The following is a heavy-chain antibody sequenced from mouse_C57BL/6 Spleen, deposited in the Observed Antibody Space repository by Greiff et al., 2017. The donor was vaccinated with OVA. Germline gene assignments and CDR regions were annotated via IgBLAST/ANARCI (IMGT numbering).Heavy chain of an antibody. CDR1: GYTFTSYW. Sequence: QVQLQQPGAELVRPGSSVKLSCKASGYTFTSYWMHWVKQRPIQGLEWIGNIDPSDSETHYNQKFKDKATLTVDTSSSTAYMQLSSLTSEDSAVYYCARRPVYAMDYWGQGTSVTVSS. CDR2: IDPSDSET. J-gene: IGHJ4*01. V-gene: IGHV1-52*01. CDR3: ARRPVYAMDY.